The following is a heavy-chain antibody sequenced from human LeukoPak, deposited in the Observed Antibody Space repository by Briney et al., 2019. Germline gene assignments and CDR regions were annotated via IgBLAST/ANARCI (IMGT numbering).Heavy chain of an antibody. J-gene: IGHJ4*02. D-gene: IGHD5-12*01. Sequence: GGSLRLSCAASGFTFSSYSMNWVRQAPGKGLEWVSSISSSSSYIYYADSVKGRFTISRDNAKNSLYLQMNSLRAEDTAVYYCARAGGYSGYDRGCLRYWGQGTLVTVSS. CDR2: ISSSSSYI. V-gene: IGHV3-21*01. CDR3: ARAGGYSGYDRGCLRY. CDR1: GFTFSSYS.